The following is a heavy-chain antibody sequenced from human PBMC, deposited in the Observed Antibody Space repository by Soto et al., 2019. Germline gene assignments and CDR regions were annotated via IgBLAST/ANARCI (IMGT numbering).Heavy chain of an antibody. J-gene: IGHJ2*01. CDR2: INPSGGS. V-gene: IGHV1-46*03. CDR3: ARDRIPPKGATGYWYFDL. D-gene: IGHD1-1*01. Sequence: QVQLVQSGAEVKKPGASVKVSCKASGYTFTSYYMHWVRQAPGQGLEWMGIINPSGGSSYAQKFQGRVTMNRDTSTSTVYMELSSVTSEDTAVYYCARDRIPPKGATGYWYFDLWGRGTLVTGSS. CDR1: GYTFTSYY.